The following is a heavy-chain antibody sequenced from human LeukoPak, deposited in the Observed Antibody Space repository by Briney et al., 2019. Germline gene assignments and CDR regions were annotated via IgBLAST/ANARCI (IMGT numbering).Heavy chain of an antibody. CDR2: INPSGGST. J-gene: IGHJ6*02. V-gene: IGHV1-46*01. Sequence: ASVKLSCKSSGYTFTSYYMHWVRQAPGQGLEWMGIINPSGGSTSSAQKFQGRVTMTRYTSTSTVYMELSSLRSDDTAVYYCAREGNGDCYSSCLSSQKYYYYGMDVWGQGTTVTVSS. CDR1: GYTFTSYY. CDR3: AREGNGDCYSSCLSSQKYYYYGMDV. D-gene: IGHD2-21*02.